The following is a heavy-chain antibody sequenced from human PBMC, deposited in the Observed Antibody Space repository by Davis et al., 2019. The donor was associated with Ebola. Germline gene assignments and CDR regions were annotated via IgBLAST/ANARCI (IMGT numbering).Heavy chain of an antibody. Sequence: PGGSLRLSCAASGFTFYSYAMSWVRQAPGKGLEWISYISSSGSTIYYASSVKGRFTISRDNAKHSLYLQMNSLSAEDTAVYYCARQSATSGWNPLYAWLGAMDVWGKGTTVTVSS. V-gene: IGHV3-48*04. CDR3: ARQSATSGWNPLYAWLGAMDV. CDR1: GFTFYSYA. J-gene: IGHJ6*04. D-gene: IGHD6-19*01. CDR2: ISSSGSTI.